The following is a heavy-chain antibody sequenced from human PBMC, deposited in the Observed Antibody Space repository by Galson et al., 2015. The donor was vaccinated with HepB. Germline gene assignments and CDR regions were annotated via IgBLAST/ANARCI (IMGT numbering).Heavy chain of an antibody. CDR1: GFTFDDYA. CDR3: ARGARTGYYNNDY. Sequence: SLRLSCAASGFTFDDYAMHWVRQAPGKGLEWVSGISWNSGSIGYADSVKGRFTISRDNAKNSLYLQMNSLRAEDTAVYYCARGARTGYYNNDYWGQGTLVTVSS. CDR2: ISWNSGSI. D-gene: IGHD3-9*01. V-gene: IGHV3-9*01. J-gene: IGHJ4*02.